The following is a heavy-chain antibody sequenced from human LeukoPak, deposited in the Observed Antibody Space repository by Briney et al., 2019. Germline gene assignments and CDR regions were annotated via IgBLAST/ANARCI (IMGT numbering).Heavy chain of an antibody. D-gene: IGHD6-13*01. J-gene: IGHJ4*02. CDR1: GDSVSSNSAT. CDR2: TYYKSKWYY. Sequence: SQTLSLTCDISGDSVSSNSATWNWIRQSPSRGPEWLGRTYYKSKWYYGYAVSVKSRITINPDTSKNQFSLQLNSVTPEDTAVYYCARSAAGTIDYWGQGTLVTVSS. CDR3: ARSAAGTIDY. V-gene: IGHV6-1*01.